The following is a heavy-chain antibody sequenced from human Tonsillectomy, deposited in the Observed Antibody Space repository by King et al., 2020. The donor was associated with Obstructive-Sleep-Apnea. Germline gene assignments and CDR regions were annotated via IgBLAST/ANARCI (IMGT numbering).Heavy chain of an antibody. CDR3: TRGASYGYDY. J-gene: IGHJ4*02. Sequence: VQLVGSGGGLIQPGRSLRLSCTTSGFTCGDYAMSWVRQAPGKGLEWVGFIKRKDYGGTSVYATSVKGRFTISRDDSKRIAYLQMNRLTTEDTAVYYCTRGASYGYDYWGQGTLVTVSS. CDR2: IKRKDYGGTS. D-gene: IGHD5-18*01. V-gene: IGHV3-49*04. CDR1: GFTCGDYA.